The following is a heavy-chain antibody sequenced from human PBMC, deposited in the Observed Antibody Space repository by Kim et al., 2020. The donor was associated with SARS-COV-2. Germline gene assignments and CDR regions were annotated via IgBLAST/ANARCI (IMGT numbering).Heavy chain of an antibody. Sequence: GGSLRLSCAASGFTFSSYGMHWVRQAPGKGLEWVAVISYDGSNKYYADSVKGRFTISRDNSKNTLYLQMNSLRAEDTAVYYCAKDTPIDGPGVGYWGQGTLVTVSS. CDR2: ISYDGSNK. CDR1: GFTFSSYG. V-gene: IGHV3-30*18. J-gene: IGHJ4*02. D-gene: IGHD1-26*01. CDR3: AKDTPIDGPGVGY.